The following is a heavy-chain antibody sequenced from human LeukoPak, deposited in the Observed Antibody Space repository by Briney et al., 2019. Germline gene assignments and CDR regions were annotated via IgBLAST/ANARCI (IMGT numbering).Heavy chain of an antibody. Sequence: PGGSLRLSCVASGFTFSNYAMGWVRQAPGKGLEWVSGIVNSGGSTYYADSVKGRLTISRDNSKKTVYLQMSSLRGDDTAVYYCAKDRAGYSYGMFDSWGQGTLVTVSS. CDR2: IVNSGGST. CDR1: GFTFSNYA. V-gene: IGHV3-23*01. D-gene: IGHD5-18*01. CDR3: AKDRAGYSYGMFDS. J-gene: IGHJ4*02.